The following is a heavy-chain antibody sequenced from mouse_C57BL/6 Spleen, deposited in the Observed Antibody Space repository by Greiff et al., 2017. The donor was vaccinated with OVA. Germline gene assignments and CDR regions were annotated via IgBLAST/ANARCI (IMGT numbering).Heavy chain of an antibody. D-gene: IGHD2-4*01. V-gene: IGHV5-4*01. CDR3: ARDPTMITTGYFDV. CDR1: GFTFSSYA. J-gene: IGHJ1*03. Sequence: EVNVVESGGGLVKPGGSLKLSCAASGFTFSSYAMSWVRQTPEKRLEWVATISDGGSYTYYPDNVKGRFTISRDNAKNNLYLQMSHLKSEDTAMYYCARDPTMITTGYFDVWGTGTTVTVSS. CDR2: ISDGGSYT.